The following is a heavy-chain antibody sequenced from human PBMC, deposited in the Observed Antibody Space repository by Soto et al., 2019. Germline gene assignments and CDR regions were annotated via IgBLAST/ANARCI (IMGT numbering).Heavy chain of an antibody. V-gene: IGHV3-23*01. Sequence: GGSLRLSCAASGFTFSSYAMSWVRQAPGKGLEWVSAISGSGGSTYYADSVKGRFTISRDNSKNTLYLQMNSLRAEDTAVYYCAKDLLLWFGKPDEPYYYYGMDVWGQGTTVTVSS. D-gene: IGHD3-10*01. CDR3: AKDLLLWFGKPDEPYYYYGMDV. CDR1: GFTFSSYA. J-gene: IGHJ6*02. CDR2: ISGSGGST.